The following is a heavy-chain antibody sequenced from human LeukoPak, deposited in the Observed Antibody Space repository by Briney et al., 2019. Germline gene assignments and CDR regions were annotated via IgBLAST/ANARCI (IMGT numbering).Heavy chain of an antibody. Sequence: GGSLSLSCAASVFIYSSFCMRWLRGSPGEGVEGGDKIKQDGSDEYYVDSVKGRFTISRDNAKNSLYLQMNRLTGDDTAVYYWARLLSNYYYYYMDVWGKGTTVTVSS. D-gene: IGHD2/OR15-2a*01. CDR3: ARLLSNYYYYYMDV. V-gene: IGHV3-7*01. CDR1: VFIYSSFC. J-gene: IGHJ6*03. CDR2: IKQDGSDE.